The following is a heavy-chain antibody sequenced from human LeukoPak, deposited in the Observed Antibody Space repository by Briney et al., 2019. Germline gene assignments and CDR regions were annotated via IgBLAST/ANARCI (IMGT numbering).Heavy chain of an antibody. V-gene: IGHV1-18*01. Sequence: GASVKVSCKASGYTFTSYGISWVRQAPGQGLEWMGWISAYNGNTNYAQKLQGRVTMTTDTSTSTAYMELRSLRSDDTAVYYCARDRGDYYGDYVLRWSYYYYYGMDVWGQGTTVTVSS. J-gene: IGHJ6*02. CDR2: ISAYNGNT. D-gene: IGHD4-17*01. CDR1: GYTFTSYG. CDR3: ARDRGDYYGDYVLRWSYYYYYGMDV.